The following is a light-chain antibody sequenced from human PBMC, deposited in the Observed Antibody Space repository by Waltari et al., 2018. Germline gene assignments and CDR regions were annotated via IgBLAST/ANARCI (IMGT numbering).Light chain of an antibody. J-gene: IGLJ3*02. CDR2: DDS. CDR1: NLGTQR. CDR3: QVWDATTDHWV. Sequence: SYVLTQLPSVSVAPGQTAHIPCRADNLGTQRVHWYRRKPAQAPTVVIFDDSARPSGIPDRFSGYHYGDTAALTISRVEAADEADYYCQVWDATTDHWVFGGGTKLTAL. V-gene: IGLV3-21*02.